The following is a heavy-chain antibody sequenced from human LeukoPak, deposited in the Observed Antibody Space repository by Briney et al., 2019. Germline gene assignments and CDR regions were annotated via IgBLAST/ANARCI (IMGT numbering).Heavy chain of an antibody. CDR1: GFTFSSYA. V-gene: IGHV3-23*01. J-gene: IGHJ4*02. D-gene: IGHD5-18*01. CDR2: ISGSGGST. Sequence: GGSLRLSCAASGFTFSSYAMSWVRQAPGKGLEWVSAISGSGGSTYYADSVKGRFTISRDNSKNTLYLQMNSLRAEDTAVYYCAKESSGYSYGYPNYFDYWGQGTLVTVSS. CDR3: AKESSGYSYGYPNYFDY.